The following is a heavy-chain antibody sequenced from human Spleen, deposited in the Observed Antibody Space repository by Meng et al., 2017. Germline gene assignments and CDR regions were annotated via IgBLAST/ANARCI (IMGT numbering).Heavy chain of an antibody. J-gene: IGHJ4*02. CDR2: ISSSGISI. CDR1: GFTFSDCY. Sequence: GESLKISCAASGFTFSDCYMSWIRQAPGKGLEWVSTISSSGISIYYADSVKGRFTISRDNAENSLYLEMNSLRAEDTAVYYCATDRHRFFDWLLSGDYWGQGTLVTVSS. CDR3: ATDRHRFFDWLLSGDY. D-gene: IGHD3-9*01. V-gene: IGHV3-11*01.